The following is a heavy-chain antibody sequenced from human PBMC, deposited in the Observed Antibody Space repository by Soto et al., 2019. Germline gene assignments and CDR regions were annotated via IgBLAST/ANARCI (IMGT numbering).Heavy chain of an antibody. J-gene: IGHJ5*02. D-gene: IGHD2-2*01. CDR2: ISGYNGNT. CDR1: GYIFIKYG. Sequence: ASVKVSCKASGYIFIKYGITWVRQAPGQGLEWMGWISGYNGNTKYADKLQGRVTMTTDTSTTTAYMELRSLRSDDTAVYYCARDEVPAANWLDRWGQGTLVTVSS. CDR3: ARDEVPAANWLDR. V-gene: IGHV1-18*01.